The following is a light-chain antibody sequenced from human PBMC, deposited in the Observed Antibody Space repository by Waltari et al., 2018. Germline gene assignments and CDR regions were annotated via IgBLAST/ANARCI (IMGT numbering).Light chain of an antibody. CDR3: AAWDDTLNGRV. CDR2: TNN. V-gene: IGLV1-44*01. J-gene: IGLJ3*02. CDR1: SSNIGGNS. Sequence: QSVLTQPPSASGTPGQGVTISCSGSSSNIGGNSVSWYQQLPGSAPKLLIYTNNQRPSGLPDRFSGSKSGNSASLAISGLQSEDEAHYYCAAWDDTLNGRVFGGGTKVTVL.